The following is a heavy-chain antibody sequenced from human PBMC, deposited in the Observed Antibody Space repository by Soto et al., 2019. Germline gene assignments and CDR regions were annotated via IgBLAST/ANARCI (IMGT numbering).Heavy chain of an antibody. CDR3: AKGGYYDSSGYLGWLDY. Sequence: QVQLVESGGGVVQPGRSLRLSCAASGFTFSSYGIHWVRQAPGKGLEWVAVISYDGSNRYYADSVKGRFTFSRDNSKNTLYLQMNSLRAEDTAVYYCAKGGYYDSSGYLGWLDYWGQGTLVTVSS. D-gene: IGHD3-22*01. J-gene: IGHJ4*02. CDR1: GFTFSSYG. CDR2: ISYDGSNR. V-gene: IGHV3-30*18.